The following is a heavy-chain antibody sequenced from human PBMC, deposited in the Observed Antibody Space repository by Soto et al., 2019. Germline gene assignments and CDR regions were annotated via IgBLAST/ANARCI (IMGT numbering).Heavy chain of an antibody. D-gene: IGHD1-26*01. V-gene: IGHV3-23*01. CDR2: LHGGADYT. CDR3: AKNRGPGIYTNWSFNV. Sequence: EVQLLESGGGLVQPGGSLRLSCAASGFTFSCCAMSWVRQAPGRGLEWVSTLHGGADYTHYTDSVKGRFTISRDNSRNTLFLQMNSLTAGDTAISYCAKNRGPGIYTNWSFNVWGRGTPVTGSS. CDR1: GFTFSCCA. J-gene: IGHJ2*01.